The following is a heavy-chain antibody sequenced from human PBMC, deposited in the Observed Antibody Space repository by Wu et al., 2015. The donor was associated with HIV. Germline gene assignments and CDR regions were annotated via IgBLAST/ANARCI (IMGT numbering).Heavy chain of an antibody. D-gene: IGHD3-10*01. CDR3: ARGLYGPGNNWFDP. J-gene: IGHJ5*02. CDR2: INPNSGGT. V-gene: IGHV1-2*02. CDR1: EYDFTDFY. Sequence: QAHLLQSGAEMKKTGSSVKVSCKASEYDFTDFYIHWVRQAPVEGLTWMGWINPNSGGTKYAQDFQGRVAMTRDTSINTAYMELSNLTSDDTALYYCARGLYGPGNNWFDPWGQGTLVTVSS.